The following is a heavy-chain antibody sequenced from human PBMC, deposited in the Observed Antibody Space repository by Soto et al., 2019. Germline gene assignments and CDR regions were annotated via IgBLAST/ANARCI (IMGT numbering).Heavy chain of an antibody. D-gene: IGHD3-22*01. CDR3: AKEWVYDSSGWSFDY. Sequence: QVQLVESGGGVVQPGRSLRLSCAASGFTFSSYGMHWVRQAPGKGLEWVAVISDDGSNTYYADSVKGRFTISRDNSKNTLYLQMNSLRAEDTAVYYCAKEWVYDSSGWSFDYWGQGTLVTVSS. CDR1: GFTFSSYG. CDR2: ISDDGSNT. V-gene: IGHV3-30*18. J-gene: IGHJ4*02.